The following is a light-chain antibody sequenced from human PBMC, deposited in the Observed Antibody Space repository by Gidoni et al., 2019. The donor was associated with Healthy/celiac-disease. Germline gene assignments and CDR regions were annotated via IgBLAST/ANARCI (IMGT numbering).Light chain of an antibody. Sequence: DIQMTQSPSSLSASVGDRVTITCRASQSISSYLNWYQQKPGKAPKLLLYAASSLQSGVPSRFSGSGSGTDFTLTISSLQPEDFATYYYQQSYSTPMYTFGQGTKLEIK. CDR3: QQSYSTPMYT. CDR1: QSISSY. V-gene: IGKV1-39*01. CDR2: AAS. J-gene: IGKJ2*01.